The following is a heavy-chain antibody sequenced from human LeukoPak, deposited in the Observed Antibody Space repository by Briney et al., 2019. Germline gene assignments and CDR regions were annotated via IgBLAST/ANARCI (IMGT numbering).Heavy chain of an antibody. V-gene: IGHV1-46*01. D-gene: IGHD1-26*01. CDR2: ISPSGGST. Sequence: ASVKVSCKAFGYTFTSNYMHWVRQALGQGPEWMGVISPSGGSTTYAQKFQGRVTLTRDMSTSTDYLELGSLRSEDTALYYCAKDIGRFPHALDIWGQGTMVTVSS. CDR3: AKDIGRFPHALDI. J-gene: IGHJ3*02. CDR1: GYTFTSNY.